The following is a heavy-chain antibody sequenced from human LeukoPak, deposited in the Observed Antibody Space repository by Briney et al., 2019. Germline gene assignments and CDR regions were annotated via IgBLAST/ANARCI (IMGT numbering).Heavy chain of an antibody. Sequence: GGSLRLSCAASGFTFSSYGMHWVRQAPGKGLEWVAVIWYDGSNKYYADSVKGRFTISRDNSKNTLYLQMNSLRAADTAVYYCARDLGTYYYDSSGYYYWGQGTLVTVSS. V-gene: IGHV3-33*01. CDR2: IWYDGSNK. CDR1: GFTFSSYG. D-gene: IGHD3-22*01. CDR3: ARDLGTYYYDSSGYYY. J-gene: IGHJ4*02.